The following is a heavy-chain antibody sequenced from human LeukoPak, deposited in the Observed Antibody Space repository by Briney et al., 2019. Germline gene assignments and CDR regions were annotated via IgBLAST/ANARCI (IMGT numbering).Heavy chain of an antibody. CDR3: ARHSGCGWQALGY. V-gene: IGHV1-18*04. CDR1: GYTFSNYG. Sequence: ASVKVSCKASGYTFSNYGISWVRQAPGLGLERMGWTSYNGNTNYAQKFQDRVTMTTDTSTTTAYMELRSLESDDTAVYYCARHSGCGWQALGYWGQGTLVTVSS. CDR2: TSYNGNT. J-gene: IGHJ4*02. D-gene: IGHD5-12*01.